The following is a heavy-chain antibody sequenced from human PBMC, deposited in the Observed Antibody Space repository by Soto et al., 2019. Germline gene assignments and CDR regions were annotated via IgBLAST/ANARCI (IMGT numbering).Heavy chain of an antibody. CDR3: VKDESINWYSGHFRH. V-gene: IGHV3-9*01. Sequence: ESGGGLVQPGRYLRHSCAASGFTFDEYAMHWVRQVPGKGLDWVSGINWNSGSIGYGDSVKGRFAISRDNAKNSLHLQMNSPSAEDTAFYYCVKDESINWYSGHFRHWGQGTLVTVSS. CDR2: INWNSGSI. J-gene: IGHJ1*01. CDR1: GFTFDEYA. D-gene: IGHD6-13*01.